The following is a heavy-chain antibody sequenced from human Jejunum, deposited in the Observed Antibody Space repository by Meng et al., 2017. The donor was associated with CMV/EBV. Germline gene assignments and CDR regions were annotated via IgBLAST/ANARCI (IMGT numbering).Heavy chain of an antibody. Sequence: SGFTFSDHCMEWVRQPPEKGLEWVGRIRNKADGHTTEYAASVKGRFTISRDDSQNSLYLQMKGLKTEDSAVYYCTRASVGATSFDYWSQGTLVTVSS. D-gene: IGHD1-26*01. CDR3: TRASVGATSFDY. CDR1: GFTFSDHC. V-gene: IGHV3-72*01. J-gene: IGHJ4*02. CDR2: IRNKADGHTT.